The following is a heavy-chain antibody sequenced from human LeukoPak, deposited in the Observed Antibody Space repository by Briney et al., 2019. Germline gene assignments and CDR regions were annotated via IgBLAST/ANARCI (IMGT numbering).Heavy chain of an antibody. CDR3: AREAGSVWGYCSGGSCSNWFDP. D-gene: IGHD2-15*01. J-gene: IGHJ5*02. V-gene: IGHV1-2*02. CDR1: GYTFTSYY. CDR2: INPNSGGT. Sequence: GASVKVSCKASGYTFTSYYMHWVRQAPGQGLEWMGWINPNSGGTNYAQKFQGRVTMTRDTSISTAYMELSRLRSDDTAVYYCAREAGSVWGYCSGGSCSNWFDPWGQGTLVTVSS.